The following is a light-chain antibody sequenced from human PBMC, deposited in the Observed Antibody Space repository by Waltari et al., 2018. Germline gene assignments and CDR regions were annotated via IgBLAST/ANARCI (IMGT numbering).Light chain of an antibody. V-gene: IGLV1-51*01. Sequence: QSVLTQPPSVSAPPGQKVTISCSGSSSNIGNYLVSWYHQLPGATPKLLIYDNYKRPSGIPDRFSASKSGTSATLDITGLQIGDEADYYCATWDNSLTAGVFGGGTKVTVL. J-gene: IGLJ2*01. CDR1: SSNIGNYL. CDR2: DNY. CDR3: ATWDNSLTAGV.